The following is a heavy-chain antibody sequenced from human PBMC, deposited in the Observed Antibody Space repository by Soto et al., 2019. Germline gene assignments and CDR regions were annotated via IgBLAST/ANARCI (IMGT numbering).Heavy chain of an antibody. J-gene: IGHJ5*02. D-gene: IGHD4-17*01. Sequence: QITLRESGPTLVKPTQTLTLTCTFSGFSLNTAGAGVGWIRQLPGKALEWLALIYWNDDKRFSPCLKTKLTITKDTSKNQVVITMTNMDPVDTATYYCAHRGYGDYPRDNWFDPWGQGTLVTVSS. CDR2: IYWNDDK. CDR3: AHRGYGDYPRDNWFDP. V-gene: IGHV2-5*01. CDR1: GFSLNTAGAG.